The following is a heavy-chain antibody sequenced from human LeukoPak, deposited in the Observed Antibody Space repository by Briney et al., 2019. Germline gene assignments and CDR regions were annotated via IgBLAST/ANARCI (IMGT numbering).Heavy chain of an antibody. V-gene: IGHV3-30-3*01. CDR2: ISYDGSNK. CDR3: ARGPNDVDTAMVAY. J-gene: IGHJ4*02. D-gene: IGHD5-18*01. CDR1: GFTFSSYA. Sequence: PGGSLRLSCAASGFTFSSYAMHRVRQAPGKGLEWVAVISYDGSNKYYADSVKGRFTISRDNSKNTLYLQMNGLRAEDTAVYYCARGPNDVDTAMVAYWGQGTLVTVSS.